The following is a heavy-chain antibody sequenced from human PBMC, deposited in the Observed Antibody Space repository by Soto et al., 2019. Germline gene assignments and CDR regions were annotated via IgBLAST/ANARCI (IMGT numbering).Heavy chain of an antibody. J-gene: IGHJ4*02. D-gene: IGHD1-26*01. CDR2: IGPESGAT. Sequence: ASVKVSCKASGGTFSSYAISWVRQAPEQGPEWMGEIGPESGATRYAQRFQGRVTMTRDMSITTVYMELNNLSPDDTAGYYCGRGRSGQIVVFYWGQGTPVTVSS. CDR3: GRGRSGQIVVFY. CDR1: GGTFSSYA. V-gene: IGHV1-2*02.